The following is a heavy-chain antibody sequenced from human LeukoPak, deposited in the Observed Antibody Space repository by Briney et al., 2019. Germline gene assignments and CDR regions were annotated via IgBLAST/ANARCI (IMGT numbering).Heavy chain of an antibody. CDR3: ARDGPSRSQDTSYWCFDL. D-gene: IGHD2-2*01. V-gene: IGHV1-69*13. CDR1: GGTFSSYA. Sequence: ASVKVSCKASGGTFSSYAISWVRQAPGQGLEWMGGIIPIFGTANYAQKFQGRVTITADESTSTAYMELSSLRSEDTAVYYCARDGPSRSQDTSYWCFDLWGRGTLVTVSS. CDR2: IIPIFGTA. J-gene: IGHJ2*01.